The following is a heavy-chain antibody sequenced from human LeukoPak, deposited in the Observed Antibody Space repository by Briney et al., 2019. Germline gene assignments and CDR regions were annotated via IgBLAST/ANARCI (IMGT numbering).Heavy chain of an antibody. CDR2: SRNKANSYTT. D-gene: IGHD3-22*01. V-gene: IGHV3-72*01. Sequence: PGGSLRLSCAASGFTFSSYAMSWVRQAPGKGLEWVGRSRNKANSYTTEYAASVKGRFTISRDDSKNSLYLQMDSLKTEDTAVYYCSRDIYYSSGYYLDFGYWGQGTLVTVSS. CDR3: SRDIYYSSGYYLDFGY. J-gene: IGHJ4*02. CDR1: GFTFSSYA.